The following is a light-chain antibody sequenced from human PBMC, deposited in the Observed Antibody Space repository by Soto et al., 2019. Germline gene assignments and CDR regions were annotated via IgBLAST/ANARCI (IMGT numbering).Light chain of an antibody. V-gene: IGKV3-11*01. CDR3: QQRSNWHR. Sequence: EIVLTQSPATLSLSPGERATLSCRASRSVSGYLHWYQQKPGQAPRLLIYDASNRATGIPARFSGIGSRTDFTLTISSLEPEDFAVYYCQQRSNWHRFGQGKRMEIK. CDR1: RSVSGY. CDR2: DAS. J-gene: IGKJ5*01.